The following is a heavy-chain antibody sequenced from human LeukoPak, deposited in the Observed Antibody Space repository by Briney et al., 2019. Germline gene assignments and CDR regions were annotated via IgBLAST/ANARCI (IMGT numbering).Heavy chain of an antibody. CDR3: ARVFITMVRGVITHYYYYGMDV. CDR2: INHSGYT. V-gene: IGHV4-34*01. J-gene: IGHJ6*02. CDR1: GGSFGDFY. D-gene: IGHD3-10*01. Sequence: SETLSLTCAVSGGSFGDFYWSWIRQPPGKGLEWIGEINHSGYTNYYPSLKSRVTISVDTSKNQFSLKLSSVTAADTAVYYCARVFITMVRGVITHYYYYGMDVWGQGTTVTVSS.